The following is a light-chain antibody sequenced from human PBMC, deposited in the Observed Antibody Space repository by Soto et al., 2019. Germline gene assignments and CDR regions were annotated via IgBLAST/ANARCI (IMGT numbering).Light chain of an antibody. J-gene: IGKJ1*01. CDR1: QSVSSNY. CDR2: SAF. V-gene: IGKV3-20*01. CDR3: QYYGSSPWT. Sequence: EIVLTQSPGTLSLSPGERGTLSCRASQSVSSNYLAWYQQKPGQAPRLLIYSAFSRATAIPDRFSGSGSGTDSILTVSRLEPEDFAVYYCQYYGSSPWTFGQGTKVEIK.